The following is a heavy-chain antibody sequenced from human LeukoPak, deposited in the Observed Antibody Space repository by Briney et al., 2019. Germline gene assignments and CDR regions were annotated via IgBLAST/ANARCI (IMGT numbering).Heavy chain of an antibody. CDR2: IHHSGST. CDR3: ARGNAFDI. Sequence: PSETLSLTCTVSGYSISSGYYWDWIRQAPGKGLEWVGSIHHSGSTYYNPSLKSRVTLSVDTSKNQFSLKLTSVTAADTAVYYGARGNAFDIWGQGTMVTVSS. J-gene: IGHJ3*02. V-gene: IGHV4-38-2*02. CDR1: GYSISSGYY.